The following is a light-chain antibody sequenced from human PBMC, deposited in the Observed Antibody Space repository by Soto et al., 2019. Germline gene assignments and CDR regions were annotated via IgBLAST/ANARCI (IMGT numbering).Light chain of an antibody. V-gene: IGKV3-15*01. CDR3: QQGHNWPIT. J-gene: IGKJ2*01. CDR1: QSISTE. CDR2: SAS. Sequence: EIVMTQSPATLSVSPGERATLSCRASQSISTELAWYQQKPGQPPRLLIYSASTRATGVPARFTGSGSGSEFILTISGLQSEDFAVYYCQQGHNWPITFGQGTRLEI.